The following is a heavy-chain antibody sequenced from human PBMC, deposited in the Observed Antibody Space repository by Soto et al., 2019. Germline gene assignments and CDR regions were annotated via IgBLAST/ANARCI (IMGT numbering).Heavy chain of an antibody. D-gene: IGHD6-19*01. CDR3: AALPEGETSGWYYYYGMDV. V-gene: IGHV1-58*01. Sequence: KVSCTASGFTFTSSAVQWVRQARGQRLEWIGWIVVGSGNTNYAQKFQERVTITRDMSTSTAYMELSSLRSEDTAVYYCAALPEGETSGWYYYYGMDVWGQGTTVTVSS. CDR1: GFTFTSSA. J-gene: IGHJ6*02. CDR2: IVVGSGNT.